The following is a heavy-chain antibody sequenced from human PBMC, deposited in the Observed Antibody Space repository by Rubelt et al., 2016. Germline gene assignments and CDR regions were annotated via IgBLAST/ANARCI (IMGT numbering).Heavy chain of an antibody. CDR3: ARDGKFDP. CDR1: GYAFTGDY. Sequence: QVQLVQSGAEVQKPGASVKVSCKASGYAFTGDYIHWVRQAPGQGLEWMGRINTYSGVTDYAQKFQGRVTMTRDTSISTAYMQLGSLRSDDTAVYYCARDGKFDPWGQGTLVFVSS. CDR2: INTYSGVT. V-gene: IGHV1-2*06. J-gene: IGHJ5*02.